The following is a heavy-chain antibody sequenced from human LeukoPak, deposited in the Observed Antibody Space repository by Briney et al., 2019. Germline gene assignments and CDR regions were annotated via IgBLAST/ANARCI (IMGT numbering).Heavy chain of an antibody. J-gene: IGHJ6*03. CDR1: GFTFSTYG. Sequence: GGTLRLSCAASGFTFSTYGMSWVRQAPGKGLEWVSAVSSTGGTTYDADSVKGRFTISRDNSKNTLYLQMNSLRAEDMALYYCARGRSYYYMDVWGKGTTVTVSS. V-gene: IGHV3-23*01. CDR2: VSSTGGTT. CDR3: ARGRSYYYMDV.